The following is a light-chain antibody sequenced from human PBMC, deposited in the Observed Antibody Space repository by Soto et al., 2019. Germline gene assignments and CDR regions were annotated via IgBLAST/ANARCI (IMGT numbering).Light chain of an antibody. CDR1: QSVSSSF. J-gene: IGKJ1*01. V-gene: IGKV3-20*01. Sequence: EIVLTQSPGTLSLSPGERATLSCRASQSVSSSFLDWYQQKPGQAPRLLIYGASNRANGIPDRFSGSGSGTDFTLTISRLEPEDFAVYYCQQCGSSPPWAFGQGTKVEIK. CDR3: QQCGSSPPWA. CDR2: GAS.